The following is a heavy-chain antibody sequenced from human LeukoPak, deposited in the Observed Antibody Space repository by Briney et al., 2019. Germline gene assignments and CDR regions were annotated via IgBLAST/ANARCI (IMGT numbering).Heavy chain of an antibody. CDR2: MNPNSGKT. D-gene: IGHD2-8*01. Sequence: GASVKVSCKASGYTLTSYDINWVRQATGQGLEWMGWMNPNSGKTGYAQKFQGRVTITRDTSASTAYMELSSLRSEDTAVYYCARIGNGQSFDYWGQGTLVTVSS. V-gene: IGHV1-8*01. J-gene: IGHJ4*02. CDR1: GYTLTSYD. CDR3: ARIGNGQSFDY.